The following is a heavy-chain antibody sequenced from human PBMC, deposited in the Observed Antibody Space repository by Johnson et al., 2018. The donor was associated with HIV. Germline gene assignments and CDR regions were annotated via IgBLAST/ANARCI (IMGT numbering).Heavy chain of an antibody. V-gene: IGHV3-7*01. CDR1: GFTFSSYW. J-gene: IGHJ3*02. CDR2: IKQDGSEK. Sequence: VQVVESGGGLVQPGGSLRLSCAASGFTFSSYWMSWVRQAPGQGLEWVANIKQDGSEKYYVDSVKGRFTISRDNSKNTLYLQMNSLRAEDTAVYYCAKGDYFDTRAAFDIWGQGTVVIVSS. D-gene: IGHD3-22*01. CDR3: AKGDYFDTRAAFDI.